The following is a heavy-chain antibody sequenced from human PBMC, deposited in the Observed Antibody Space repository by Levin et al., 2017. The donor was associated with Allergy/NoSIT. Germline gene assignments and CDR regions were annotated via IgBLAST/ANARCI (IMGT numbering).Heavy chain of an antibody. Sequence: ASVKVSCKASGYTFTGYYMHWVRQAPGQGLEWMGRINPNSGGTNYAQKFQGRVTMTRDTSISTAYMELSRLRSDDTAVYYCARDLPVKQQLATIDYWGQGTLVTVSS. CDR3: ARDLPVKQQLATIDY. CDR1: GYTFTGYY. V-gene: IGHV1-2*06. J-gene: IGHJ4*02. CDR2: INPNSGGT. D-gene: IGHD6-13*01.